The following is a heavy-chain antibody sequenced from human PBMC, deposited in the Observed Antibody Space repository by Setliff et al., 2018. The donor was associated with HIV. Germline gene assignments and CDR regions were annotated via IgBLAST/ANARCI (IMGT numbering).Heavy chain of an antibody. CDR1: GASITSHY. CDR3: ARSTVGAGTSFP. CDR2: IYSTGST. J-gene: IGHJ5*02. D-gene: IGHD1-26*01. Sequence: SETLSLTCTVSGASITSHYWSWIRQSPGRELEWIGYIYSTGSTNYNPSLQSRVSISVDTSKNQFSLRLTSVTAADTAIYYCARSTVGAGTSFPWGRGILVTVSS. V-gene: IGHV4-59*11.